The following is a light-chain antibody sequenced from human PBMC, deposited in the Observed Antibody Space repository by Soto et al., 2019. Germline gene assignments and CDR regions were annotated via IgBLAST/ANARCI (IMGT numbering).Light chain of an antibody. CDR1: DIGSKG. CDR3: QVWDSGSAHVV. V-gene: IGLV3-21*01. J-gene: IGLJ2*01. Sequence: SYELTQPPSVSVAPGKTASISCGGNDIGSKGVHWYQQKPGQAPVLVIYSDTDLPPVITERFSGSNSANLATLTIGRVEAGDEPDYYCQVWDSGSAHVVFGGGTKLTVL. CDR2: SDT.